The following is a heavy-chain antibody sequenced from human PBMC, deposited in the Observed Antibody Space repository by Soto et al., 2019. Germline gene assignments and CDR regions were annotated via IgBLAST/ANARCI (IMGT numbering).Heavy chain of an antibody. CDR2: IYWDDDK. CDR3: AHRLGGFTWNDGCLDY. D-gene: IGHD1-1*01. Sequence: SGPTLVNPTQTLILTCSFSGFSLTTRPVGVAWIRQPPGKALEWLAVIYWDDDKRYSPSLRSRLTISKDTSQNQVVLSMTNMDPVDTATYYCAHRLGGFTWNDGCLDYWGKGTMVTVSS. CDR1: GFSLTTRPVG. V-gene: IGHV2-5*02. J-gene: IGHJ4*02.